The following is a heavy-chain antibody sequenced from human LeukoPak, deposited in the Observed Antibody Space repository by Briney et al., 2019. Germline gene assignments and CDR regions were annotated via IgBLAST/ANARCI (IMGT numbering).Heavy chain of an antibody. CDR3: VRRGDASSGWGDHDY. Sequence: GGSLRLSCAASGFTFNRNAISWVRQAPGKGVEGVSTIGGSGYKTFYADSVNGRFTISRDNSKNMLHLQMSSLTGEDTALYYCVRRGDASSGWGDHDYWGQGALVTVSS. V-gene: IGHV3-23*01. D-gene: IGHD6-19*01. J-gene: IGHJ4*02. CDR1: GFTFNRNA. CDR2: IGGSGYKT.